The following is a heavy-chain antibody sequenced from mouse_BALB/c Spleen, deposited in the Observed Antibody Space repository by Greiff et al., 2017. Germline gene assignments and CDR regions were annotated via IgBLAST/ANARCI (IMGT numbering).Heavy chain of an antibody. CDR1: GYAFSSSW. J-gene: IGHJ4*01. Sequence: VQGVESGPELVKPGASGKISCKASGYAFSSSWMNWVKQRPGQGLEWIGRIYPGDGDINYNGKFKGKATLTADKSSSTAYMQLSSLTSVDSAVYFCARDDGYWNAMDYWGQGTSVTVSS. CDR2: IYPGDGDI. D-gene: IGHD2-3*01. V-gene: IGHV1-82*01. CDR3: ARDDGYWNAMDY.